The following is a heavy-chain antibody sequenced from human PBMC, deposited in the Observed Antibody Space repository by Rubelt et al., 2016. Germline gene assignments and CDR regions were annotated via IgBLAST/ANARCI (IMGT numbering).Heavy chain of an antibody. D-gene: IGHD3-9*01. J-gene: IGHJ6*03. Sequence: GKGLEWVGVIWYDGIKTYYADSVQDRFTISRDSSKNTVYLQMNNLRVDDTAVYYCARDGPQPSGFPYFDWEGTYYMDVWGKGTTVTVSS. CDR2: IWYDGIKT. CDR3: ARDGPQPSGFPYFDWEGTYYMDV. V-gene: IGHV3-33*01.